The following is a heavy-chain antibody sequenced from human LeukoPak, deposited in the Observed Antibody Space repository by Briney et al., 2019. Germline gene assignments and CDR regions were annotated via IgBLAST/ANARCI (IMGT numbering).Heavy chain of an antibody. CDR2: INPNSGGT. CDR1: GYTFTSYA. D-gene: IGHD1-26*01. V-gene: IGHV1-2*02. Sequence: GASVKVSCKASGYTFTSYAMNWVRQAPGQGLEWMGWINPNSGGTNYAQKFQGRVTMTRDTSISTAYMELSRLRSDDTAVYYCARGGSYSQGYDYWGQGTLVTVSS. J-gene: IGHJ4*02. CDR3: ARGGSYSQGYDY.